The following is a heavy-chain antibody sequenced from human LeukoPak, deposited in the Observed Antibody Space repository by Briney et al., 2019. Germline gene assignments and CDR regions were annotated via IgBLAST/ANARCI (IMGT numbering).Heavy chain of an antibody. Sequence: ASVKVSCKASGYTFTSYYMHWVRQPPGQGLEWVGIIHPSGGSTSYAQKFQGRVTMTRDTSTSTVYMELSSLRSEDTAVYYCAKSSPHGSGSYYNAYNWFDPWGQGTLVTVSS. V-gene: IGHV1-46*03. J-gene: IGHJ5*02. CDR2: IHPSGGST. D-gene: IGHD3-10*01. CDR1: GYTFTSYY. CDR3: AKSSPHGSGSYYNAYNWFDP.